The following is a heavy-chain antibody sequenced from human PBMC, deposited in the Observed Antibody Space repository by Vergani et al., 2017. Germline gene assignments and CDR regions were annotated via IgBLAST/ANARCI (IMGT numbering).Heavy chain of an antibody. J-gene: IGHJ4*02. V-gene: IGHV1-2*02. Sequence: QVQLVQSGAEVKKPGASVKVSCKASGYTFTSYDINWVRQATGQGLEWMGWINPNSGGTNYAQKFQGRVTMTRDTSISTAYMELSRLRSDDTAVYYCARDRDGYNDFDYWGQGTLVTVSS. D-gene: IGHD5-24*01. CDR2: INPNSGGT. CDR3: ARDRDGYNDFDY. CDR1: GYTFTSYD.